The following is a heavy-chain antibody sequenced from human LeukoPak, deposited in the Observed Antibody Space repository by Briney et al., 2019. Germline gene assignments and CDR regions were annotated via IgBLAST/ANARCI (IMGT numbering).Heavy chain of an antibody. CDR3: AWGHDDRSGSFDY. D-gene: IGHD3-22*01. Sequence: PSETLSLTCTVSGDSFSSGNYYLTRIRQPPGKGLDWITYMSPSGTTKYNPSLKSRVTTSVDTSRTQFSLRLSSVTAADTAMYYCAWGHDDRSGSFDYWGQGTLVTVSS. CDR1: GDSFSSGNYY. V-gene: IGHV4-61*01. J-gene: IGHJ4*02. CDR2: MSPSGTT.